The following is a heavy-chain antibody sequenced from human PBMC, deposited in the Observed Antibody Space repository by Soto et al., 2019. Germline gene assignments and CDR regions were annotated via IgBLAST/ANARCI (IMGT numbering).Heavy chain of an antibody. Sequence: QVQLVQSGAEVKKPGSSVKVSCKASGGTFSSYAISWVRQAPGQGLAWMGGIIPIFGTANYAQKFQGRVTITADECTSPAYMELSSLRSEDTAVYYCARFPNYYDSSGYYHNYFQHWGQGTLVTVSS. CDR1: GGTFSSYA. D-gene: IGHD3-22*01. J-gene: IGHJ1*01. V-gene: IGHV1-69*01. CDR2: IIPIFGTA. CDR3: ARFPNYYDSSGYYHNYFQH.